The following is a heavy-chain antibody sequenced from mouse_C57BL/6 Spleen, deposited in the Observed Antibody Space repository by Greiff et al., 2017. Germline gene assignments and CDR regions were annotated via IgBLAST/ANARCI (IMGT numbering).Heavy chain of an antibody. V-gene: IGHV5-4*01. CDR1: GFTFSSYA. Sequence: EVQLVESGRGLVKPGGSLKLSCAASGFTFSSYAMSWVRQTPGKRLEWVATISDGGSYTYYPDNVKGRFTISRDNTKNNLYLQMSHLKSEDTAMYDCAREPNWDEKELDDWGQGTTRTVSS. CDR3: AREPNWDEKELDD. CDR2: ISDGGSYT. D-gene: IGHD4-1*01. J-gene: IGHJ2*01.